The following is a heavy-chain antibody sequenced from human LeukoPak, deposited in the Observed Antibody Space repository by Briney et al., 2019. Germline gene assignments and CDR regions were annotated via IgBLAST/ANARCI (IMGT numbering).Heavy chain of an antibody. CDR1: GYTFTGYY. D-gene: IGHD1-26*01. CDR2: INPDNGDT. Sequence: ASVKVSCKASGYTFTGYYIHWVRQAPGQGLEWMGWINPDNGDTHYAQRFMGRVTMTRDTSISAAYLELSRLRSDDTAVYYCARVYYAFDYWGQGTLLTVSS. J-gene: IGHJ4*02. CDR3: ARVYYAFDY. V-gene: IGHV1-2*02.